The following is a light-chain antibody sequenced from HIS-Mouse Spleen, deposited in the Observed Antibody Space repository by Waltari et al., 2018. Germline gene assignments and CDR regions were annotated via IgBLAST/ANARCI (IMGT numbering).Light chain of an antibody. CDR2: EDS. V-gene: IGLV3-10*01. CDR3: YSTDSSGNHRV. CDR1: ALPKKY. J-gene: IGLJ2*01. Sequence: SYELTQPPSVSVSPGQTARITCSGDALPKKYAYWYQQKSGQAPVLVIYEDSKRPSGMPERFAGSSSGTMATLTISGAQVEDEADYSCYSTDSSGNHRVFGGGTKLTVL.